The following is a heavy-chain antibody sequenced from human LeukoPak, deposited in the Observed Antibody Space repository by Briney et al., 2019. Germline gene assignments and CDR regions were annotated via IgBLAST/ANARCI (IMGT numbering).Heavy chain of an antibody. J-gene: IGHJ4*02. Sequence: GGSLRLSCAASGFTVSSNYMSWVRQAPGKGLEWVSVISSGGSTYYADSVKGRFTISRDNSKNTLYLQMNSLRAEDTAVYYCARDRWDGSPYDYWGQGTLLTVSS. D-gene: IGHD3-10*01. V-gene: IGHV3-53*01. CDR3: ARDRWDGSPYDY. CDR1: GFTVSSNY. CDR2: ISSGGST.